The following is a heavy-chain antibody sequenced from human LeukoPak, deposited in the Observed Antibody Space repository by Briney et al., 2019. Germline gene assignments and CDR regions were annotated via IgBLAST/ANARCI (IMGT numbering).Heavy chain of an antibody. V-gene: IGHV4-38-2*02. D-gene: IGHD6-6*01. CDR3: ARAARPTNHWFDP. Sequence: SETLSLTCSVSGYSSSSDSFWGWIRQPPGKGLEWVGTIHEGGRTFYNSSLKSRVTISIDTSKNQFSLEVNSVTAADTAVYYCARAARPTNHWFDPWGQRTLVTVSS. J-gene: IGHJ5*02. CDR1: GYSSSSDSF. CDR2: IHEGGRT.